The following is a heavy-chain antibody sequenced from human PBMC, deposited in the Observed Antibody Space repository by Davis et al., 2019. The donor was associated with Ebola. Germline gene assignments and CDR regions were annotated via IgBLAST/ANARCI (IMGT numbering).Heavy chain of an antibody. J-gene: IGHJ4*02. Sequence: GGSLRLSCAASGFTFSSYSMNWVRQAPGKGLEWVSYITSSSSTIYYADSVKGRFTISRDNAKNSLYLQMNSLRVEDTAVYYCARGRAYCGGDCYSDFGYWGQGTLVTVSS. CDR3: ARGRAYCGGDCYSDFGY. CDR2: ITSSSSTI. CDR1: GFTFSSYS. D-gene: IGHD2-21*02. V-gene: IGHV3-48*04.